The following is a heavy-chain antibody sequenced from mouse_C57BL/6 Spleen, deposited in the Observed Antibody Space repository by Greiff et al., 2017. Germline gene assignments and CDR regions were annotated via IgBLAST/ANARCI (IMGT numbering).Heavy chain of an antibody. CDR1: GYTFTSYW. D-gene: IGHD2-4*01. CDR3: ARTVYYDYDEGYAMDY. J-gene: IGHJ4*01. Sequence: QVQLQQPGAELVMPGASVKLSCKASGYTFTSYWMHWVKQRPAQGLEWIGEIDPSDSYTNYNQKFKGKSTLTVDKSSSTAYMQLSSLTSEDSAVYYCARTVYYDYDEGYAMDYWGQGTSVTVSS. V-gene: IGHV1-69*01. CDR2: IDPSDSYT.